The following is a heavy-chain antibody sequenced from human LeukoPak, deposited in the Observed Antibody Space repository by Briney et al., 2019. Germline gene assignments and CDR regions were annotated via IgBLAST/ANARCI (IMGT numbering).Heavy chain of an antibody. Sequence: SETLSLTCAVYGGSFSGYYWSWIRQPPGKGLEWIGEINHSGSTNYNPSLKSRVTISVDTSKNQFSLKLSSVTAADTAVYYCARQNYGDHTWDYWGQGTLVTVSS. V-gene: IGHV4-34*01. J-gene: IGHJ4*02. CDR3: ARQNYGDHTWDY. D-gene: IGHD4-17*01. CDR1: GGSFSGYY. CDR2: INHSGST.